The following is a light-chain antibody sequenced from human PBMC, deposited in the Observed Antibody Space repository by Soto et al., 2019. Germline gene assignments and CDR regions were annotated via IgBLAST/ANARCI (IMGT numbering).Light chain of an antibody. CDR3: QQSDSTPYT. Sequence: DIQMTQSPSSLSASVGDRVTITCRASQTISTYLNWYQQKPGKAPRLLIYDASSLLSGVPSRLSGSGSGTDFTLTIASLQPEDASTYYCQQSDSTPYTFGQGTKVEI. V-gene: IGKV1-39*01. CDR1: QTISTY. CDR2: DAS. J-gene: IGKJ2*01.